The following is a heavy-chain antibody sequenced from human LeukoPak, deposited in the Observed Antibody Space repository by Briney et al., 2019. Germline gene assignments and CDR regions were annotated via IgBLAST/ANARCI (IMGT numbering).Heavy chain of an antibody. D-gene: IGHD3-22*01. CDR1: GGSISSYY. V-gene: IGHV4-59*01. J-gene: IGHJ4*02. CDR3: ARGTHYYDSSGYIDY. CDR2: IYYSGST. Sequence: SETLSLTCTVSGGSISSYYWSWIRQPPGKGLEWIGYIYYSGSTNYNPSLKSRVTISVDTSKNQFSLKLSSVTAADTAVYYCARGTHYYDSSGYIDYWGQGTLVTVSS.